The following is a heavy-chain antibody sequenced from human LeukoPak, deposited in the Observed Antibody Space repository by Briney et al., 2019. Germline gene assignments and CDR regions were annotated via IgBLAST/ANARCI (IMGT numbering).Heavy chain of an antibody. V-gene: IGHV3-21*01. CDR3: GRDSELRYFDWEIHPNGKAPPPPFDY. CDR2: ISSSSSYI. J-gene: IGHJ4*02. Sequence: GGSLRLSCAASGFTFSSYSMNWVRQAPGKGLEWVSSISSSSSYIYYADSVKGRFTISRDNAKNSLYLQMNSLRAEDTAVYYCGRDSELRYFDWEIHPNGKAPPPPFDYWGQGTLVTVSS. D-gene: IGHD3-9*01. CDR1: GFTFSSYS.